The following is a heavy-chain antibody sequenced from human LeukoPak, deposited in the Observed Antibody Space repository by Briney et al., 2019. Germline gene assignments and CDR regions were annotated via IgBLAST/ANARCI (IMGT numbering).Heavy chain of an antibody. Sequence: GGSLRLSCAASGFTFSSYWMTWVRQAPGQGLEWVADIKPDGNEKSYVDSVKGRFTVSRDNAEHSLFLQMNSLRAEDTAVYYCARDRTGGPLFDYWGQGTLVTVSS. CDR2: IKPDGNEK. D-gene: IGHD4-23*01. J-gene: IGHJ4*02. CDR3: ARDRTGGPLFDY. CDR1: GFTFSSYW. V-gene: IGHV3-7*01.